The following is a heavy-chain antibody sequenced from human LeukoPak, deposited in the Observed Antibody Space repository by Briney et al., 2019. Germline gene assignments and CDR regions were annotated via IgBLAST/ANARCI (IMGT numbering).Heavy chain of an antibody. CDR3: AKDISSGWYGYYFDY. Sequence: GGSLRLSCAASGFTFDDYAMHWVRQAPGKGLEWVSGISWNSGSIGYADSVKGRFTISRDNAKNSLYLQMNSLRAEDTALYYCAKDISSGWYGYYFDYWGQGTLVTVSS. CDR1: GFTFDDYA. D-gene: IGHD6-19*01. V-gene: IGHV3-9*01. J-gene: IGHJ4*02. CDR2: ISWNSGSI.